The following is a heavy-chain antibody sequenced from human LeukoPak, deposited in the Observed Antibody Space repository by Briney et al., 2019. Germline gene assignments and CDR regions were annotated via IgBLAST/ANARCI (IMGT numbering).Heavy chain of an antibody. CDR2: IYTSGST. J-gene: IGHJ4*02. D-gene: IGHD3-10*01. CDR1: GGSISSYY. CDR3: ARDRAMVRGVIKRDY. V-gene: IGHV4-4*07. Sequence: SETLSLTCTVSGGSISSYYWSWIRQPAGKGLEWIGRIYTSGSTNYNPSLKSRVTMSVDTSKNQFPLKLSSVTAADTAVYYCARDRAMVRGVIKRDYWGQGTLVTVSS.